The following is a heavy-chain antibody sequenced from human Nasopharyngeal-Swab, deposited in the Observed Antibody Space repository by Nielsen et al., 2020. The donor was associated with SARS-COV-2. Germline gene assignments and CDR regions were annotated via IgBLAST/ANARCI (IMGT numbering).Heavy chain of an antibody. J-gene: IGHJ6*03. CDR2: IYYTGST. D-gene: IGHD3-3*01. Sequence: SETLSLTCTVSGGSVSSGSYSWTWIRQPPGKGLEWIGYIYYTGSTDYNPSLKSRLTISRDTSKNQFSLKLSSVTAADTAVYYCARGGRITIFGVVIRGHYYYYMDVWGKGTTVTVSS. CDR3: ARGGRITIFGVVIRGHYYYYMDV. V-gene: IGHV4-61*01. CDR1: GGSVSSGSYS.